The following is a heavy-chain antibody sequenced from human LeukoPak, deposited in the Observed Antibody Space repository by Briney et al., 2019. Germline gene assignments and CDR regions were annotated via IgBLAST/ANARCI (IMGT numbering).Heavy chain of an antibody. Sequence: SETLSLTCAVSGYSIRSDYYWAWIRQPPGKGLEWIGNIYHSGSTYYNPSLNSRVTISVDTSKNQFSLKLSSVTAADTAVYYCARYQWLEAFDIWGQGTMVTVSS. V-gene: IGHV4-38-2*01. D-gene: IGHD6-19*01. J-gene: IGHJ3*02. CDR3: ARYQWLEAFDI. CDR2: IYHSGST. CDR1: GYSIRSDYY.